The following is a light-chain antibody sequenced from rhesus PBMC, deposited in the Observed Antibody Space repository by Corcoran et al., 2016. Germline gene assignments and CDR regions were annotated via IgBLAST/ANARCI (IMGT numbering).Light chain of an antibody. V-gene: IGKV1-74*01. CDR1: QNVNNF. CDR2: KAS. Sequence: DIQMTQSPSSLSASVGDRVTITFRASQNVNNFLNWYQQKPVKAPELLIYKASTLQSGVPSRFSGSGSGTDYTFTIRSLQPEDVATYYCQHNYSAPFSFGQGTKVEIK. J-gene: IGKJ2*01. CDR3: QHNYSAPFS.